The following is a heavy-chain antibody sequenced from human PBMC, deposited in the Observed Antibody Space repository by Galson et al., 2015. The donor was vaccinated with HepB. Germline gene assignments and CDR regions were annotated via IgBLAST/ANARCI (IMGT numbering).Heavy chain of an antibody. CDR2: IDPSDSYT. Sequence: QSGAEVKKPGESLRISCKGSGYSFTSYWISWVRQMPGKGLEWMGRIDPSDSYTNYSPSFQGHVTISADKSISTAYLQWSSLKASDTAMYYCARPLGYCSGGSCYSVSYYGMDVWGQGTTVTVSS. J-gene: IGHJ6*02. D-gene: IGHD2-15*01. V-gene: IGHV5-10-1*01. CDR1: GYSFTSYW. CDR3: ARPLGYCSGGSCYSVSYYGMDV.